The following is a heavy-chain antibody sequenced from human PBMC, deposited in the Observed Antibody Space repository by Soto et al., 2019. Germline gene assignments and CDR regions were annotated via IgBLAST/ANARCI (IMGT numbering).Heavy chain of an antibody. J-gene: IGHJ4*02. Sequence: QVQLVESGGGVVQPGRSLRLSCAASGFTFSSYAMHWVRQAPGKGLEWVAVISYDGGNKYYADSVKGRFTISRDNSKNTRCLQINSLRAEDTAVYYCARPDYGSGSYPDYWGQGTLVTVSS. D-gene: IGHD3-10*01. V-gene: IGHV3-30-3*01. CDR3: ARPDYGSGSYPDY. CDR1: GFTFSSYA. CDR2: ISYDGGNK.